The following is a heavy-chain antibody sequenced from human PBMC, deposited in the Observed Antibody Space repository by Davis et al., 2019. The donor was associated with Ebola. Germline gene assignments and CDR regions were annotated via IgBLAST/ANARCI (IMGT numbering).Heavy chain of an antibody. CDR1: AFTFSNYG. CDR3: AKYTTTAASRYFDP. D-gene: IGHD4-17*01. V-gene: IGHV3-33*06. Sequence: GESLKISCAASAFTFSNYGMHWVRQAPGKGLEWVALIWYDESNKYYADSVKGRFTISRDNSKNTLYLQMNSLRAEDTAVYYCAKYTTTAASRYFDPWGQGTLVTVSS. J-gene: IGHJ5*02. CDR2: IWYDESNK.